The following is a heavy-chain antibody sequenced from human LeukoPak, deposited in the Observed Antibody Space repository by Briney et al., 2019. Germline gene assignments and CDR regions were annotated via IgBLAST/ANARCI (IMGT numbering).Heavy chain of an antibody. CDR3: AVVVGATTAFDY. J-gene: IGHJ4*02. CDR1: GYTLTELS. CDR2: FDPEDGET. D-gene: IGHD1-26*01. V-gene: IGHV1-24*01. Sequence: ASVKVSCKVSGYTLTELSMHWVRQAPGEGLEWMGGFDPEDGETIYAQKFQGRVTMTEDTSTDTAYMELSSLRSEDTAVYYCAVVVGATTAFDYWGQGTLVTVSS.